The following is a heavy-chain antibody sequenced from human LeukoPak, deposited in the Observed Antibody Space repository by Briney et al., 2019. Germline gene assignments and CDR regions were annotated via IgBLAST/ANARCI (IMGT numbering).Heavy chain of an antibody. D-gene: IGHD3-16*01. CDR1: GYAFTDYY. Sequence: GASVNVTCNASGYAFTDYYMHWVRLAPGQGLEWMGWINPNNGGTIYAQNFQGSVTMTRDTSISTAYMELSRLRFDDTAVYYCARDLGGDAFDIWGQGAMNTVSS. J-gene: IGHJ3*02. CDR3: ARDLGGDAFDI. V-gene: IGHV1-2*02. CDR2: INPNNGGT.